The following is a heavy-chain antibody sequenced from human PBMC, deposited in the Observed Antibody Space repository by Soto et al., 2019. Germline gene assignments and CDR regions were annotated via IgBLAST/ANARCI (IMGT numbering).Heavy chain of an antibody. Sequence: GASVKVSCKASGYSFTKFDINWVRQAPGQGLEWMGWLNPKSGKTGYAQNLQGRVTMTRDTSISTVYMELRSLRSEDTALYYCARELYYYDSSGYKPLLGFDYWGQGTLVTVSS. CDR1: GYSFTKFD. D-gene: IGHD3-22*01. CDR2: LNPKSGKT. CDR3: ARELYYYDSSGYKPLLGFDY. V-gene: IGHV1-8*01. J-gene: IGHJ4*02.